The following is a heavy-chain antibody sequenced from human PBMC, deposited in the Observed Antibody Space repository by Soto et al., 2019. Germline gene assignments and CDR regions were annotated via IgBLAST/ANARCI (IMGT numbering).Heavy chain of an antibody. CDR3: ARDPGSSWYDYGMDV. Sequence: ASVKVSCKASGYTFTSYAMHWVRQAPGQRLEWMGWINAGSGNTKYSQKFQGRVTITRDTSASTAYMELSSLRSEDTAVYYCARDPGSSWYDYGMDVWGQGTTVTVS. J-gene: IGHJ6*02. CDR1: GYTFTSYA. D-gene: IGHD6-13*01. CDR2: INAGSGNT. V-gene: IGHV1-3*01.